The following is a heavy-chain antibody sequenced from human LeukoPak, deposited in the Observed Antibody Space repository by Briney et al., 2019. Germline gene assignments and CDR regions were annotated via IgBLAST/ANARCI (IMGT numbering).Heavy chain of an antibody. CDR3: TRDHCTRTNCYEDYNYGMYV. CDR2: INPNTGGT. CDR1: GNTFTGYY. V-gene: IGHV1-2*02. J-gene: IGHJ6*02. Sequence: ASVKVSCKAFGNTFTGYYMHWVRQAPGQGLEWMGWINPNTGGTDTAQKFQGRVTMTRDTSISTAYMELSRLRSDDTAVYYCTRDHCTRTNCYEDYNYGMYVWGQGTTVTVSS. D-gene: IGHD2-2*01.